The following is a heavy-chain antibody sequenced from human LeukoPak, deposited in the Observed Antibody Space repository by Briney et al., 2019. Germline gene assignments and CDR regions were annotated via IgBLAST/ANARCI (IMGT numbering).Heavy chain of an antibody. D-gene: IGHD6-13*01. V-gene: IGHV4-59*07. CDR2: INYSGST. CDR3: VRAQYSSSWDKIYYFDY. Sequence: SDTLSLTCTVSGGSISSYYWSWIRQPPGKGLEWMGYINYSGSTNYNPSLKSRVTISVDTSKNQFSLKLSSVTAADTAVYYCVRAQYSSSWDKIYYFDYWGQGTLVTVSS. CDR1: GGSISSYY. J-gene: IGHJ4*02.